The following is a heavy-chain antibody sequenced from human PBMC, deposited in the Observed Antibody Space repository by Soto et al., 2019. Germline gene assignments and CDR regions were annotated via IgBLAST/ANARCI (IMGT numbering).Heavy chain of an antibody. V-gene: IGHV3-23*04. CDR3: AKTVVTAIP. J-gene: IGHJ5*02. CDR1: GFSFHDYA. Sequence: EVQLVESGGGLVQPGRSLRLSCAASGFSFHDYAMHWVRQAPGKGLEWVAGISGSGGSTYYADSVKGRFTISRDNSKNTLYLQMNSLRAEDTAVYYCAKTVVTAIPWGQGTLVTVSS. CDR2: ISGSGGST. D-gene: IGHD2-21*02.